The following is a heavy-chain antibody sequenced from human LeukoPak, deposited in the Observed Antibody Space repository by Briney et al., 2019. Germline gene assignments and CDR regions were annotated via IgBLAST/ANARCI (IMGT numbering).Heavy chain of an antibody. CDR3: ATSVRYYMDV. D-gene: IGHD3-10*01. Sequence: PSEALSLTCAVSGGSISSSNWWSWVRQPPGKGLEWIGEIYHNGNTNYNPSLKSRVTTSVDKSKNLFSLNLSSVTAADTAVYYCATSVRYYMDVWGKGTTVTVSS. J-gene: IGHJ6*03. V-gene: IGHV4-4*02. CDR2: IYHNGNT. CDR1: GGSISSSNW.